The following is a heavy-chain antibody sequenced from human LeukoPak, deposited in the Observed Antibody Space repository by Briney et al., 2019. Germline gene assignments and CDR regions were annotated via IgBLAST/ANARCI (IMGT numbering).Heavy chain of an antibody. J-gene: IGHJ4*02. CDR1: GGSISSGDYY. CDR3: ARDPDNSGYTDY. Sequence: SETLSLTCTVSGGSISSGDYYWSWIRQPPGKGLEWIGYIYYSGSTYYNPSLKSRVTISVDKSKNQFSLKLSSVTAADTAVYYCARDPDNSGYTDYWGQGTLVTVSS. V-gene: IGHV4-30-4*01. D-gene: IGHD3-22*01. CDR2: IYYSGST.